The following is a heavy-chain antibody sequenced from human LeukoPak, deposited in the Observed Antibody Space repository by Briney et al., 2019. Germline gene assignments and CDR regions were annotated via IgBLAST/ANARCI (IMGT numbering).Heavy chain of an antibody. J-gene: IGHJ4*02. D-gene: IGHD3-3*01. CDR2: IDHRGTA. Sequence: SETLSLTCAVYGASYNAYYWRWIRQPPGKGLEWIGDIDHRGTATYNPSLKSRLTISADASKNQFSLKLNSVTDADTAVYYCAVGITILGVAASFDSWGQGNLVIVSS. CDR1: GASYNAYY. V-gene: IGHV4-34*01. CDR3: AVGITILGVAASFDS.